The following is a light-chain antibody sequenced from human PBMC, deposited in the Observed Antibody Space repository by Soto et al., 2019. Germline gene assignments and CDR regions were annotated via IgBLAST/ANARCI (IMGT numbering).Light chain of an antibody. CDR2: DAS. Sequence: IVLTQSPAIPSLSPGERATLSCRASQSISGSLAWYQQKPGQAPRLLISDASTRATGIPARFSGSGSGPEFTLTISSLQSEDFATYYCQQIITFGQGTRLEIK. V-gene: IGKV3-15*01. J-gene: IGKJ5*01. CDR1: QSISGS. CDR3: QQIIT.